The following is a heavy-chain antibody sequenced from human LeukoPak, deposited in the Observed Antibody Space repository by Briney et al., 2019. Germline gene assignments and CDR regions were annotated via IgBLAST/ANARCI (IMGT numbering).Heavy chain of an antibody. CDR1: GFTFSSYA. D-gene: IGHD2-8*01. CDR2: IRLSNSNT. Sequence: PGGSLRLSCAASGFTFSSYAMSWVRQAPGKGLEWVSTIRLSNSNTYYADSLKGRFTISRDNSKNTLYLQMNSLRAEDTAVYYCARPTGLIDPFDYWGQGTLVTVSS. J-gene: IGHJ4*02. CDR3: ARPTGLIDPFDY. V-gene: IGHV3-23*01.